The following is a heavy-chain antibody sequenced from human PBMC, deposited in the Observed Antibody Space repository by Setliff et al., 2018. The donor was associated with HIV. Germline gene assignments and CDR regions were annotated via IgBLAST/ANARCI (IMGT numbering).Heavy chain of an antibody. CDR2: VSPSIGNS. V-gene: IGHV1-8*01. Sequence: ASVKVSCKASGYSFTKYEINWVRQAPGQGLAWLGWVSPSIGNSDFAQKFKGRISLTTDTSIRTAYMELRGLKSDDTAVYFCARRGEERNMITGALDAWGQGSLVTVSS. CDR1: GYSFTKYE. D-gene: IGHD3-16*01. J-gene: IGHJ3*01. CDR3: ARRGEERNMITGALDA.